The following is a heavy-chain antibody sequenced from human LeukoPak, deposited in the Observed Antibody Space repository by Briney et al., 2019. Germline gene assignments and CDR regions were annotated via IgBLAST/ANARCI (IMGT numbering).Heavy chain of an antibody. CDR2: FDPEDGET. D-gene: IGHD1-26*01. Sequence: ASVKVSCKVSGYTLTELSMHWVRLAPGEGLEWMGGFDPEDGETIYAQKFQGRVTMTEDTSTDTAYMELSSLRSEDTAVYYCVMVGATLPRGAFDIWGQGTMVTVSS. CDR3: VMVGATLPRGAFDI. CDR1: GYTLTELS. J-gene: IGHJ3*02. V-gene: IGHV1-24*01.